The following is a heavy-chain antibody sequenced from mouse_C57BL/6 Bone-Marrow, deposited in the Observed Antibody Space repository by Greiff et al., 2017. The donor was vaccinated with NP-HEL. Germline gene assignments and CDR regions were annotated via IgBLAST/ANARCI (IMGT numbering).Heavy chain of an antibody. CDR3: AREGITTVVEGGFAY. J-gene: IGHJ3*01. V-gene: IGHV1-69*01. CDR1: GYTFTSYW. Sequence: VQLQQPGAELVMPGASVKLSCKASGYTFTSYWMHWVKQRPGQGLEWIGEIDPSDSYTNYNQKFKGKSTLTVDKSSSTAYMQLSSLTSEDSAVYYCAREGITTVVEGGFAYWGQGTLVTVSA. D-gene: IGHD1-1*01. CDR2: IDPSDSYT.